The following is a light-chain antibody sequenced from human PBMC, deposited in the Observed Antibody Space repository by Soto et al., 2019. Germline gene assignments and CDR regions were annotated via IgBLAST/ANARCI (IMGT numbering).Light chain of an antibody. CDR1: SSDVGGYTY. J-gene: IGLJ1*01. V-gene: IGLV2-8*01. CDR3: SSYAGSNYV. CDR2: EVS. Sequence: QSVLTQPPSASGSPGQSVTISCTGTSSDVGGYTYVSWYQQHPGKAPKLMIYEVSNRPSGVPDRFSGSKSGNTASLTVSGLQDEDESYYYCSSYAGSNYVFGTGTKVTVL.